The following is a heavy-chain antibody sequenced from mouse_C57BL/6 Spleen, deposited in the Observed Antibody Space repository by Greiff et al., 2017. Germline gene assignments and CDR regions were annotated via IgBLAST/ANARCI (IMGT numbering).Heavy chain of an antibody. D-gene: IGHD1-1*01. CDR2: IDPETGGT. CDR3: TRPPITTVADTDD. J-gene: IGHJ2*01. CDR1: GYTFTDYE. V-gene: IGHV1-15*01. Sequence: QVQLQQSGAELVRPGASVTLSCKASGYTFTDYEMHWVKQTPVHGLEWIGAIDPETGGTAYNQKFKGKAILTADKSSSTTYMELRSLTSEDAAVYYCTRPPITTVADTDDWGQGTTLTVAS.